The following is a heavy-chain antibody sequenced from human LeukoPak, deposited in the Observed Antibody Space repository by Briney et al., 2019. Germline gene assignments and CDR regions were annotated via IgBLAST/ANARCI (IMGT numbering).Heavy chain of an antibody. V-gene: IGHV3-33*01. Sequence: GGSLRLSCAASGFNFNTYGMHWVRQTPGKRLEWVAVIWHDGSDEYYADSVKGRFTISRDNAKNSLYLQMNSLRAEDTALYYCARDLAMAGRDLDYWGQGTLVTVSS. D-gene: IGHD6-19*01. CDR3: ARDLAMAGRDLDY. J-gene: IGHJ4*02. CDR1: GFNFNTYG. CDR2: IWHDGSDE.